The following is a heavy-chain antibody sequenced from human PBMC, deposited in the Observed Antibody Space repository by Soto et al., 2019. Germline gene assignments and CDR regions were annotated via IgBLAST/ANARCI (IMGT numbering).Heavy chain of an antibody. CDR2: ISSSSSTI. CDR1: GFTFCSYR. V-gene: IGHV3-48*01. D-gene: IGHD3-3*01. CDR3: ASSTFTVFGEGRVFDY. J-gene: IGHJ4*02. Sequence: EVQLVESGGGLVEPGGSLRRSFAGSGFTFCSYRLKWVGQAPGKGLEWVSYISSSSSTIYYADSVKGRFTISRDNAKNSLHHQMNSLRAEDTAVYYCASSTFTVFGEGRVFDYWGQGTLVTVSS.